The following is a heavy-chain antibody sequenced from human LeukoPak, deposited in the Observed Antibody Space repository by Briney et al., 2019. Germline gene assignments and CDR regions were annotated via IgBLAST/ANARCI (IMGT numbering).Heavy chain of an antibody. J-gene: IGHJ6*02. Sequence: ASVKVSCKASGYTFTSYGISWVRQATGQGLEWMGWISAYNGNTNYAQKLQGRVTMTTDTSTSTAYMELRSLRSDDTAVYYCALSYSGYEGYYYYYYGMDVWGQGTTVTVSS. CDR3: ALSYSGYEGYYYYYYGMDV. CDR2: ISAYNGNT. CDR1: GYTFTSYG. D-gene: IGHD5-12*01. V-gene: IGHV1-18*01.